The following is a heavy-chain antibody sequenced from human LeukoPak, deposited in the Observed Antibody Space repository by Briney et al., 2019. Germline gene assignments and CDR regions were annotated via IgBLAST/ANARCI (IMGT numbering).Heavy chain of an antibody. CDR3: ARDLYSSGWYLDYYYYYYMDV. D-gene: IGHD6-19*01. Sequence: GGSLRLSCAASEFSFSGYWMIWVRQAPGKGLEWVSSISSSSSYIYYADSVKGRFTISRDNAKNSLYLQMNSLRAEDTAVYYCARDLYSSGWYLDYYYYYYMDVWGKGTTVTISS. CDR1: EFSFSGYW. V-gene: IGHV3-21*01. CDR2: ISSSSSYI. J-gene: IGHJ6*03.